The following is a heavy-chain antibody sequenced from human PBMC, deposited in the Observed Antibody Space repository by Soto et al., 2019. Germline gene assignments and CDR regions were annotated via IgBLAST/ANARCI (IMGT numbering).Heavy chain of an antibody. CDR3: AKGRIAVAGYDAFDI. J-gene: IGHJ3*02. CDR2: ISWNSGSI. CDR1: GFTFDDYA. Sequence: GGSLRLSCAASGFTFDDYAMHWVRQAPGKGLEWVSGISWNSGSIGYADSVKGRFTISRDNAKNSLYLQMNSLRAEDTALYYCAKGRIAVAGYDAFDIWGQGTMVTVSS. V-gene: IGHV3-9*01. D-gene: IGHD6-19*01.